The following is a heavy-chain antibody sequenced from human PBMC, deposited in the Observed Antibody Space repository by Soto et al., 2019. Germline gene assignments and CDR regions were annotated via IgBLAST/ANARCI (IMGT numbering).Heavy chain of an antibody. V-gene: IGHV4-31*03. CDR3: ARDRRGQFDP. CDR2: IYYSGST. Sequence: SETLSLTCTVSGGSISSGGYYWSWIRQHPGKGLEWIGYIYYSGSTYYNPSLKSRVTISVDTSKNQFSLKLSSVTAADTAVYYCARDRRGQFDPWGQGTLVTVSS. J-gene: IGHJ5*02. CDR1: GGSISSGGYY.